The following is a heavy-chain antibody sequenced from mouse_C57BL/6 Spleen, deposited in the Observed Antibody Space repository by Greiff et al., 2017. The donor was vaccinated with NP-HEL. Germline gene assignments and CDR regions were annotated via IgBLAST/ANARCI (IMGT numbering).Heavy chain of an antibody. D-gene: IGHD2-5*01. CDR1: GYTFTSYW. J-gene: IGHJ4*01. CDR2: IYPGSGST. CDR3: ARHEGGAYYSNSMDY. Sequence: QVQLQQPGAELVQPGASVKMSCKASGYTFTSYWITWVKQRPGQGLEWIGDIYPGSGSTNYNEKFKDKATLPADKSSSTVYMELSRLTSEDSAVYFCARHEGGAYYSNSMDYWGQGTSVTVSS. V-gene: IGHV1-55*01.